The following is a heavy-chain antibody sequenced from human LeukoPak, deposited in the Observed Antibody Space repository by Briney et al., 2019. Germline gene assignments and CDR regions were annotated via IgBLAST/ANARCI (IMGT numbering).Heavy chain of an antibody. Sequence: SETLSLTRTVSGGSISSYYWSWIRQPPGKGLEWIGYIYYSGSTNYNPSLKSRVTISVDTSKNQFSLKLSSVTAADTAVYYCTRVWGSGSYGAFDIWGQGTMVTVSS. CDR1: GGSISSYY. CDR3: TRVWGSGSYGAFDI. CDR2: IYYSGST. D-gene: IGHD3-10*01. V-gene: IGHV4-59*01. J-gene: IGHJ3*02.